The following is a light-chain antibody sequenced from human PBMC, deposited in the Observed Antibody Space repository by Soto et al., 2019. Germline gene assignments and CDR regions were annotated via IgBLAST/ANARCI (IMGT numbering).Light chain of an antibody. CDR2: DAS. V-gene: IGKV3-11*02. J-gene: IGKJ2*01. CDR1: QSADSS. Sequence: EIELTQSPATLSLSPVERATFSCRASQSADSSLAWYQQKPGQAPRLLIFDASNRATGIPARFSGTGSGRDFTLTISGLEPEDFAVYYCQQRTRWPLTFGPGTKVDIK. CDR3: QQRTRWPLT.